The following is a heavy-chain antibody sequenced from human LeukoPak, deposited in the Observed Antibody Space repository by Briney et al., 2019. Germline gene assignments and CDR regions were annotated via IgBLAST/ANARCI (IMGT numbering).Heavy chain of an antibody. D-gene: IGHD3-22*01. J-gene: IGHJ4*02. CDR2: IKSKTDGGAT. Sequence: GGSLRLSCAASGFTFSNAWMNWVRQAPGKGLEWVGRIKSKTDGGATDYAAPVKGRFTISRDDSKNTLYLQMNSLKTEDTAVYCCSTTYYYDSSEGYWGQETLVTVSS. CDR1: GFTFSNAW. V-gene: IGHV3-15*07. CDR3: STTYYYDSSEGY.